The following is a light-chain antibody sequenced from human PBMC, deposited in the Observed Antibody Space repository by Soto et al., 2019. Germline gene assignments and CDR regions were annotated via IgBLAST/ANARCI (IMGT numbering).Light chain of an antibody. V-gene: IGKV3-15*01. CDR3: QHYNNSPLT. Sequence: IVMTQSPATLSVSPGERATLSCRASQSVGSDLAWYQHKPGQAPRLLIYGASTRATGIPVRFSGSGSGTEFTLTISSMQSEDFAVYYCQHYNNSPLTFGGGTKVDIK. CDR2: GAS. CDR1: QSVGSD. J-gene: IGKJ4*01.